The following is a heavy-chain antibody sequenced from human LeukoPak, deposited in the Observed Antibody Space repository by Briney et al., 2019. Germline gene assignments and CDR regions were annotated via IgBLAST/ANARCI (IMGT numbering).Heavy chain of an antibody. D-gene: IGHD3-16*01. CDR1: GFTVSSNY. J-gene: IGHJ6*03. V-gene: IGHV3-66*01. CDR2: IYSGGNT. CDR3: ARAWSGGNYYYYMDV. Sequence: GGSLRLSCAASGFTVSSNYMSWVRQAPGKGLEWVSVIYSGGNTKYADSVKGRFTISRDNSKNTLYLQMNSLRAEDTAVYYCARAWSGGNYYYYMDVWGKGTTVTVSS.